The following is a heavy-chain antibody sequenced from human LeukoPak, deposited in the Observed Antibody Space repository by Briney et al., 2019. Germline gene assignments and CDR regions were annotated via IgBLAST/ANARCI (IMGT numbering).Heavy chain of an antibody. CDR3: SYSRSSGGSGGFDY. CDR2: INSDGSTT. D-gene: IGHD6-6*01. Sequence: PGGSLRLSCAASGFTLSSYWMHWVRQAPGKGLVWVSRINSDGSTTTYADSVKGRFTISRDNAKNTLHLQMNSLRAEDTAVYYCSYSRSSGGSGGFDYWGQGTLVTVSS. J-gene: IGHJ4*02. CDR1: GFTLSSYW. V-gene: IGHV3-74*01.